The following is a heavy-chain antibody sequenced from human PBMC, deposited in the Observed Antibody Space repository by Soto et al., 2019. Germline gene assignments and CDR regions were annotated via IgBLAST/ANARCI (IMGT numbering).Heavy chain of an antibody. CDR2: IIPIFGTA. D-gene: IGHD3-10*01. V-gene: IGHV1-69*13. Sequence: ASVKVSCKASGGTFSSYAISWVRQAPGQGLEWMGGIIPIFGTANYAQKFQGRVTITADESTSTAYMELSSLRSEDTAVYYCARIITMVRGAVPRYYYYYGMDVWGQGTTVTVSS. J-gene: IGHJ6*02. CDR1: GGTFSSYA. CDR3: ARIITMVRGAVPRYYYYYGMDV.